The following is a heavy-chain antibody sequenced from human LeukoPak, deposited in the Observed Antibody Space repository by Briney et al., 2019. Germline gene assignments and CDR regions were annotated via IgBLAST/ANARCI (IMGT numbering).Heavy chain of an antibody. D-gene: IGHD6-19*01. J-gene: IGHJ4*02. CDR1: GFTFSNYA. CDR2: IGGSGDSI. Sequence: AGGSLRLSCAASGFTFSNYAMSWVRQGPGKGLEWVSAIGGSGDSIYYADSVKGRFTISRDNSKRTLFLQMSSLRADDTAVYFCAKDMGVGSGWHLFDHWGQGTLVTVSS. V-gene: IGHV3-23*01. CDR3: AKDMGVGSGWHLFDH.